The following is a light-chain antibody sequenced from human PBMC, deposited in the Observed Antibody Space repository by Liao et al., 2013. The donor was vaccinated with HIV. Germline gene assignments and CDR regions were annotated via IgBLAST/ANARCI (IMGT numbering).Light chain of an antibody. V-gene: IGLV3-21*01. CDR2: CHC. J-gene: IGLJ3*02. Sequence: SYVLTLPPSVSVAPGKTARSICGGNNIASKSVHRSQQKTGQAPVLVIYCHCDRPSGIPERFSGSKSGNTATLTISRVDVGDEAYYYCQVWHQGSDQRLFGGGTKLTVL. CDR3: QVWHQGSDQRL. CDR1: NIASKS.